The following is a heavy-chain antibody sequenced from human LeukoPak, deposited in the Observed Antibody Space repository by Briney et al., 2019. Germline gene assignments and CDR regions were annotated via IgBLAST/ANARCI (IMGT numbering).Heavy chain of an antibody. V-gene: IGHV3-74*01. CDR3: VRGRGSYGWFDP. CDR2: ISGDGTAR. D-gene: IGHD3-10*01. Sequence: GGSLRLSCAASGFTFSSYWMHWVRQAPGKGLVWVSRISGDGTARNYADSVKGRFTISRDDAKNTVDLQMNSLRGEDTAVYYCVRGRGSYGWFDPWGQGTLVTVSS. CDR1: GFTFSSYW. J-gene: IGHJ5*02.